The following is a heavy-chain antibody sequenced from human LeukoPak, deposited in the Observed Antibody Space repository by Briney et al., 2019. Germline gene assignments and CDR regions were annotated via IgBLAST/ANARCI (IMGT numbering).Heavy chain of an antibody. CDR1: GGSFSGYY. D-gene: IGHD3-10*01. CDR3: ARHGRVWYYGSGSPRYDY. V-gene: IGHV4-34*01. CDR2: INHSGST. J-gene: IGHJ4*02. Sequence: SETLSLTCAVYGGSFSGYYWSWIRQPPGKGLEWIGEINHSGSTNYNPSLKSRVTISVDTSKNQFSLKLSSVTPADTAVYYCARHGRVWYYGSGSPRYDYWGQGTLVTVSS.